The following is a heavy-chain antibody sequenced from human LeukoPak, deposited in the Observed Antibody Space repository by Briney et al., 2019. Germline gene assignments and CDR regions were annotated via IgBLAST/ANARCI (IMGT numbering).Heavy chain of an antibody. J-gene: IGHJ5*02. D-gene: IGHD6-13*01. CDR1: GGSISSYY. CDR2: IYYSGST. Sequence: SETLSLTCTVSGGSISSYYWSWIRQPPGKGLEWIGYIYYSGSTNYNPSLKSRVTISVDTSKNQFSLKLSSVTAADTAVYYCARDYTAAGTAAWGQGTLVTVSS. CDR3: ARDYTAAGTAA. V-gene: IGHV4-59*01.